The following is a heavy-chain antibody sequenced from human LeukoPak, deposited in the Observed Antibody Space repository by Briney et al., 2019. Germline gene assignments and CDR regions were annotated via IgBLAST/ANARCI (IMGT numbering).Heavy chain of an antibody. CDR3: ARETVNGNWFDP. D-gene: IGHD1-14*01. J-gene: IGHJ5*02. CDR1: GGSMSGAY. V-gene: IGHV4-4*08. CDR2: VFFTGNT. Sequence: SETLSLTCTVSGGSMSGAYWSWIRQPPGKGLEWIGYVFFTGNTYYNPSLGSRLTISVDTSRSQFSLKLNSVTAADTAVYYCARETVNGNWFDPWGQGTLVTVSS.